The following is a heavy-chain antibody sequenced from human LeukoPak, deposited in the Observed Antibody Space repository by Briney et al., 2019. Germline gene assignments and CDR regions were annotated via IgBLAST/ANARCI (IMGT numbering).Heavy chain of an antibody. Sequence: SETLSLTCTVSGGSISSYYWSWIRQPAGKGLEWIGRIYSSGSINYNPSLKSRVTMSVDMPKNQFSLKLSSVTAADTAVYYCARHDYAYDAFDIWGQGTMVTVSS. J-gene: IGHJ3*02. CDR1: GGSISSYY. CDR3: ARHDYAYDAFDI. CDR2: IYSSGSI. V-gene: IGHV4-4*07. D-gene: IGHD4-17*01.